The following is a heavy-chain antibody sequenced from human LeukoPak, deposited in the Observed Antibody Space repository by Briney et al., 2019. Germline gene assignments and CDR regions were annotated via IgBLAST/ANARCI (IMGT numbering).Heavy chain of an antibody. V-gene: IGHV1-2*02. CDR2: INPKGGGT. CDR1: GNTFSGNY. J-gene: IGHJ3*02. Sequence: ASVKVSCKASGNTFSGNYIHWVRQAPGQGLEWMGWINPKGGGTVYAPKFEGRVTMTRDTYIGIAHLEVGRLRSDDTAVYFCATVIYDVLRGVYSDAFDIWGQGTMVTVSS. D-gene: IGHD3-9*01. CDR3: ATVIYDVLRGVYSDAFDI.